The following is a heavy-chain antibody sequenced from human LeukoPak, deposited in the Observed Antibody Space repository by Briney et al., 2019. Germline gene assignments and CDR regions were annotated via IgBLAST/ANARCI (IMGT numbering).Heavy chain of an antibody. CDR3: ARDLSHDAFDI. Sequence: GGSLRLSCVASGFTVSSYDMSWVRQAPGKGLEWVSGIYGGGSTYYAASVKGRFTISRDNSKNTLYLQMNSLRAEDTAVYYCARDLSHDAFDIWGQGTMVTVSS. J-gene: IGHJ3*02. CDR1: GFTVSSYD. CDR2: IYGGGST. V-gene: IGHV3-53*01.